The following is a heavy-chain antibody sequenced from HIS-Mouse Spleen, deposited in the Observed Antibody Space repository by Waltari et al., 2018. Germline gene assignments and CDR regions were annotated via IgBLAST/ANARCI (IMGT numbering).Heavy chain of an antibody. V-gene: IGHV2-70*15. D-gene: IGHD6-19*01. CDR3: ARIAEGYTSGWYAFDY. Sequence: QVTLRESGPALVNPTQTLPLTCPFPGFSLSTSGLCVSWIRPPPGKALEWLACIDWDDDKYYSTSLKTRLTISKETSKNQVVLKMTNMDPVDTATYYCARIAEGYTSGWYAFDYWGQGTLVTVSS. CDR2: IDWDDDK. J-gene: IGHJ4*02. CDR1: GFSLSTSGLC.